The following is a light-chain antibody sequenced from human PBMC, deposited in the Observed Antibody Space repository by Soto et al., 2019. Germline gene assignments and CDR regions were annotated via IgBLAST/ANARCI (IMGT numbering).Light chain of an antibody. CDR1: SSNIGSNT. V-gene: IGLV1-44*01. Sequence: SVLTQPPSASGTPGQRVTISCSGSSSNIGSNTVNWYQQLPGTAPKLLIYSNNQRPSGVPDRFSGSKSGTSASLAISGLQSEDEADYYCAAWDDSLNRYVFGTGTKVTVL. CDR2: SNN. CDR3: AAWDDSLNRYV. J-gene: IGLJ1*01.